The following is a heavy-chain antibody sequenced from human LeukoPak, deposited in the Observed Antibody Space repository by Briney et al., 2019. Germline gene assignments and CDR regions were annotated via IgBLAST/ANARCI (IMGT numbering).Heavy chain of an antibody. CDR2: INCDNGNT. D-gene: IGHD1-1*01. CDR3: AREWKGGDN. V-gene: IGHV1-18*01. J-gene: IGHJ4*02. CDR1: GYYFSTYS. Sequence: ASVKVSCKTSGYYFSTYSINWLRQVPRQGREWVGWINCDNGNTNYAQKFQGRVTMTTDTPTTTAYMELGSLTSDDTAVYYCAREWKGGDNWGQGSLVTVSS.